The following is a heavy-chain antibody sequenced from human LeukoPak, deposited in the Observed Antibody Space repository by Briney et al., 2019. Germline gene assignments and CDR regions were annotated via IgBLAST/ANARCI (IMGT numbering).Heavy chain of an antibody. V-gene: IGHV1-8*01. Sequence: GASVKVSCKASGYTFTSYDINWVRQATGQGLEWMGWMNPNSGNTGYAQKFQGRVTMTRNTSISTAYMELSSLRSEDTAVYYSARGEDSGYDLDYWGQGTLVTVSS. CDR2: MNPNSGNT. J-gene: IGHJ4*02. CDR1: GYTFTSYD. CDR3: ARGEDSGYDLDY. D-gene: IGHD5-12*01.